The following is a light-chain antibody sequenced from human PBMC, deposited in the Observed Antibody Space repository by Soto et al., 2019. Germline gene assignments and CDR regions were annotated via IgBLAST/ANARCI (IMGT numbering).Light chain of an antibody. V-gene: IGKV3-15*01. J-gene: IGKJ4*01. CDR1: QSVSNN. CDR2: GAS. Sequence: ESVLTQSPGTLSLSPGERGTLSCGASQSVSNNYLAWYQQKPGQAPRLLIYGASTRATGIPARFSGSGSGTEFTLTISSLQSEDFAVYYCQQYNNWPPLTFGGGTKVDIK. CDR3: QQYNNWPPLT.